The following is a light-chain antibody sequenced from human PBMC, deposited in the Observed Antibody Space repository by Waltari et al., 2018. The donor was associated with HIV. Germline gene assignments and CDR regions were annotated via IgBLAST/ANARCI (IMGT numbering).Light chain of an antibody. CDR1: TVGNSVF. J-gene: IGLJ1*01. V-gene: IGLV2-11*01. Sequence: QSALTPPRSVSGSPGQSVTISCTGTTVGNSVFVTWYQQYPGKAPKVLIYDVNKHPSGVPARFSGSKSFNTASLTISGLQPEDEADYFCCSYAGRFTYVVGTGTKVTVL. CDR2: DVN. CDR3: CSYAGRFTYV.